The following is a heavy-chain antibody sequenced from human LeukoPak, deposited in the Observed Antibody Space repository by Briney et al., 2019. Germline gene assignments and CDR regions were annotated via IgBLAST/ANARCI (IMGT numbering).Heavy chain of an antibody. V-gene: IGHV4-39*01. D-gene: IGHD2-21*02. Sequence: PSETLSLTCTVSGGSISSSSYYWGWIRQAPGKGLEWIGSIFYRGNTYYNPSLASRLTISVDTSKNQFSLKLTSVTAADTAVYYCASPNSQLACGADCSDDAFDIWGQGTMVTVSS. CDR2: IFYRGNT. CDR3: ASPNSQLACGADCSDDAFDI. J-gene: IGHJ3*02. CDR1: GGSISSSSYY.